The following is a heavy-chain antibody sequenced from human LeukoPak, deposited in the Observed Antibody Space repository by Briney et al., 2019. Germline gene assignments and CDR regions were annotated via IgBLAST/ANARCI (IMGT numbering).Heavy chain of an antibody. CDR3: ARGWIQLWETFDY. D-gene: IGHD5-18*01. V-gene: IGHV1-58*02. J-gene: IGHJ4*02. CDR2: IVVGSGNT. CDR1: GFTFTSSA. Sequence: SVKVSCKASGFTFTSSAMQWVRQARGQRLEWIGWIVVGSGNTNYAQKFQERVTITRDMSTSTAYMELSSLRSEDTAVYYCARGWIQLWETFDYWGQGTLVTVSS.